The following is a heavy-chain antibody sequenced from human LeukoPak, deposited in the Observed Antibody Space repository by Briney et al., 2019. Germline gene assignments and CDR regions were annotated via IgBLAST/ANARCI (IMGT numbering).Heavy chain of an antibody. V-gene: IGHV1-2*02. J-gene: IGHJ4*02. D-gene: IGHD5-12*01. CDR1: GYTFTDYY. CDR2: INPNSGGS. Sequence: ASVKVSCKASGYTFTDYYIHWVRQAPGQGLEWMGWINPNSGGSYYAQKLQGRVTMTTDTSTSTAYMELRSLRSDDTAVYYCARGAYSGYDRTLYYFDYWGQGTLVTVSS. CDR3: ARGAYSGYDRTLYYFDY.